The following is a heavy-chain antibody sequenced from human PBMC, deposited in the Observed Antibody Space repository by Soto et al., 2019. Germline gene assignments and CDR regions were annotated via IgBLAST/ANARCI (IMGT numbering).Heavy chain of an antibody. J-gene: IGHJ4*02. CDR1: GGSFSGYY. CDR3: ARHVNLPLAGTGFDS. D-gene: IGHD6-19*01. CDR2: INHSGST. Sequence: SETLSLTCAVYGGSFSGYYWSWIRQPPGKGLEWIGEINHSGSTNYNPSLKSRVTISVDTSKNQFSLELSSVTATDTAVYYCARHVNLPLAGTGFDSWGGGTLVTVSS. V-gene: IGHV4-34*01.